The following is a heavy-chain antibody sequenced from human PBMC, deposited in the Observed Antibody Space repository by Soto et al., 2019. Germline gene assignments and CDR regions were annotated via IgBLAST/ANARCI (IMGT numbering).Heavy chain of an antibody. D-gene: IGHD3-10*01. CDR2: MNPNSGNT. CDR3: ARGSITMVRGDFNNFDY. Sequence: VASVKVSCKASGYTFTSYDINWVRQATGQGLEWMGWMNPNSGNTGYAQKLQGRVTMTRNTSISTAYMELSSLRSEDTAVYYCARGSITMVRGDFNNFDYWGQGTLVTVSS. J-gene: IGHJ4*02. V-gene: IGHV1-8*01. CDR1: GYTFTSYD.